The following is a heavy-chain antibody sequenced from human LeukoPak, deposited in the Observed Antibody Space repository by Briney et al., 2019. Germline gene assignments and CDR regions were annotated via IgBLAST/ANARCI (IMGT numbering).Heavy chain of an antibody. CDR2: INYIGST. D-gene: IGHD6-13*01. CDR3: TRRSSSSWSFDY. V-gene: IGHV4-59*08. J-gene: IGHJ4*02. CDR1: GGSINGFS. Sequence: SETLSLTCTVSGGSINGFSWSWIRQSPGKGLEWIGYINYIGSTDYNPSPKSRVTISVDTSKNQFSLKLISMTAADTAVYYCTRRSSSSWSFDYWGRGTLVTVSS.